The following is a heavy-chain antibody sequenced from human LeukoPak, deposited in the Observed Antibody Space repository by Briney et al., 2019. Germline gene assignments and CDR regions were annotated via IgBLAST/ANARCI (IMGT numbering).Heavy chain of an antibody. CDR3: ASLYIWCGELTNAFYI. V-gene: IGHV4-34*01. Sequence: SETLSLTCAVYGGFFSGYYGSWIRQPPGRVVERIGDIYHSGNTNCNPSLKSRVTISVDTSKNQFSLQLCSVTAADTAVYYCASLYIWCGELTNAFYIWGQGTMVTVSS. CDR1: GGFFSGYY. J-gene: IGHJ3*02. D-gene: IGHD3-10*01. CDR2: IYHSGNT.